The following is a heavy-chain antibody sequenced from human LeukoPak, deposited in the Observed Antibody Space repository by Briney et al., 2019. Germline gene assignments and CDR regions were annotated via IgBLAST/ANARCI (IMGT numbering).Heavy chain of an antibody. CDR1: GGSFSGYY. Sequence: SETLSLTCAVYGGSFSGYYWSWIRQPPGKGLEWIGEINHSGSTNYNPSLKSRVTISVDTSKSQFSLKLSSVTAADTAVYYCARGPDYARGHGYWGQGTLVTVSS. CDR3: ARGPDYARGHGY. CDR2: INHSGST. J-gene: IGHJ4*02. V-gene: IGHV4-34*01. D-gene: IGHD4-17*01.